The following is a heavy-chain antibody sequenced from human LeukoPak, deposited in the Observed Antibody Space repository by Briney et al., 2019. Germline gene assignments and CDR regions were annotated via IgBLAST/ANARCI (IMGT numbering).Heavy chain of an antibody. Sequence: GGSLRLSCAASGFSVSSNYMTWVRQAPGEGLECVSVIYGGGNTYYADSVGGRFTISRDNSKNTLYLQMNSLRVEDTAMYYCARGRWSSSGYQDYWGRGTLVTVSS. CDR2: IYGGGNT. CDR1: GFSVSSNY. CDR3: ARGRWSSSGYQDY. D-gene: IGHD3-22*01. J-gene: IGHJ4*02. V-gene: IGHV3-53*01.